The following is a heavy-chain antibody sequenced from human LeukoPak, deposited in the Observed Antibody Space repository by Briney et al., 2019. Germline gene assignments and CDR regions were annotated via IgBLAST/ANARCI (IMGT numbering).Heavy chain of an antibody. CDR1: GGSISSGGYY. D-gene: IGHD3-10*01. CDR3: ARDGRLWYYGSGSQDYYYGMDV. Sequence: PSQTLSLTCTVSGGSISSGGYYWSWIRQHPGKGLEWIGYIYHSGSTYYNPSLKSRVTISVDKSKNQFSLKLSSVTAADTAVYYCARDGRLWYYGSGSQDYYYGMDVWGQGTTVTVSS. CDR2: IYHSGST. V-gene: IGHV4-31*03. J-gene: IGHJ6*02.